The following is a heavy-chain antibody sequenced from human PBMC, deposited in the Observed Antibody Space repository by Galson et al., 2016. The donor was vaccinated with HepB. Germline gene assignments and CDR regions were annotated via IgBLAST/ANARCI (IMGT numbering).Heavy chain of an antibody. CDR2: IHYTGST. Sequence: SETLSLTCSVYGASISSVYWTWIRQPPGKGLEWMGNIHYTGSTNYSPSLGGRVTISIDPSKRHFSLKLTSVTAADTAVYFCARAGAGHFYFYGLDVWGPGTMVSVSS. D-gene: IGHD7-27*01. V-gene: IGHV4-59*01. CDR3: ARAGAGHFYFYGLDV. J-gene: IGHJ6*02. CDR1: GASISSVY.